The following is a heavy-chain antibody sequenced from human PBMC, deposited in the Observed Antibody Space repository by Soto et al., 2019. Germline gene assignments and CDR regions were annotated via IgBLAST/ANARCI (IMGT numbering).Heavy chain of an antibody. D-gene: IGHD3-10*02. CDR3: ASMIGDPVLSFDS. V-gene: IGHV4-59*01. Sequence: QLQLQESGPGLVKPSETLSLTCTVSCGSISSYYWSWIRQPPGKGLEWIGFIFYSGSTSYNPSLTSHVTISIYTSEYQLSLKLNSVTAADTAVYYCASMIGDPVLSFDSWGQGTLVAVSS. J-gene: IGHJ5*01. CDR1: CGSISSYY. CDR2: IFYSGST.